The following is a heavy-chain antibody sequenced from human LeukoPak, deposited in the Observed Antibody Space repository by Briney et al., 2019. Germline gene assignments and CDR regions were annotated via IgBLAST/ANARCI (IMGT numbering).Heavy chain of an antibody. CDR3: ARDRSLWRYCYINSCPPDY. CDR2: ISGYIGNT. V-gene: IGHV1-18*01. Sequence: GASVKVSCKASGYTFTSYGISWVRQAPGQGLEWMGWISGYIGNTNQAQKLQGRVNMTTDTSTSTAYMELRSLRSDDTAVYYCARDRSLWRYCYINSCPPDYWGQGTLVTVSS. D-gene: IGHD2-2*01. CDR1: GYTFTSYG. J-gene: IGHJ4*02.